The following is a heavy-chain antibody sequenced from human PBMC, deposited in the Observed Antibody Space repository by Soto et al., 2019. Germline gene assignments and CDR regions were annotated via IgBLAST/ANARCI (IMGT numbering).Heavy chain of an antibody. Sequence: ASVKVSCKASGYTFFNYDINWVRQATGQGLEWMGWMSASNGNAGYAQKLQGRLTMTTDTSTSTAYMELRSLRSDDTAVYYCAREYFWSGYSNYYYYGMDVWGQGTTVTVSS. CDR1: GYTFFNYD. D-gene: IGHD3-3*01. CDR3: AREYFWSGYSNYYYYGMDV. V-gene: IGHV1-18*01. J-gene: IGHJ6*02. CDR2: MSASNGNA.